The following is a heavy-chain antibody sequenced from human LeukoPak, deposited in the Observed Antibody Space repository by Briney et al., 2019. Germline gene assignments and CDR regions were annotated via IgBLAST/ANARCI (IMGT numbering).Heavy chain of an antibody. V-gene: IGHV3-48*03. J-gene: IGHJ5*02. CDR2: ISSSGSTI. D-gene: IGHD6-19*01. CDR3: ARGAGYSSGWYPGWFDP. Sequence: PGGSLRLSCAASGFTFSSYEMNWVRQAPGKGLEWVSYISSSGSTIYYADSVKGRFTISRDNAKNSLYLQMNSLRAEDTAVYYCARGAGYSSGWYPGWFDPWGQGTLVTVSS. CDR1: GFTFSSYE.